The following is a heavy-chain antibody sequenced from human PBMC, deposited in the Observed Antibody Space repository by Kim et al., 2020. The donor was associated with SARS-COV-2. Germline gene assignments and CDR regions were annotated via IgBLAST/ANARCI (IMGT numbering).Heavy chain of an antibody. D-gene: IGHD3-10*01. CDR3: ARAGDDAFDI. Sequence: TYYNPSLKSRVTISVDTSKNQFSLKLSSVTAADTAVYYCARAGDDAFDIWGQGTMVTVSS. CDR2: T. V-gene: IGHV4-31*02. J-gene: IGHJ3*02.